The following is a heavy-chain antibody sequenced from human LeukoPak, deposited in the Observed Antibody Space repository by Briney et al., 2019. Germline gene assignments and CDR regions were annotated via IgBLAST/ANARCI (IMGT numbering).Heavy chain of an antibody. J-gene: IGHJ5*02. Sequence: GGSLRLSCAAPGFTFNDHAMSWVRQAPGKGLEWVSSISHRGDDTYYADSVKGRFIVSRENSKNTVYLQMNRLGIEDTAVYHCARAPYNSGSRNWFDPWGQGTLVTVSS. D-gene: IGHD3-10*01. CDR3: ARAPYNSGSRNWFDP. CDR1: GFTFNDHA. CDR2: ISHRGDDT. V-gene: IGHV3-23*01.